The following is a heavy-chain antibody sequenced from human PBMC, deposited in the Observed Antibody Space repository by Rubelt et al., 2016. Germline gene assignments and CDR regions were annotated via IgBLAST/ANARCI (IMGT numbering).Heavy chain of an antibody. V-gene: IGHV3-23*02. D-gene: IGHD2-15*01. CDR3: ARDRVVVASIAFDY. CDR1: GFTFTSYA. J-gene: IGHJ4*02. Sequence: EVQLVESGGGLVQPGGSLRLSCAASGFTFTSYAMTWVRQAPGKGPEWVSGISGTGASTYYKDSVKGRFTTSRHTSKNTVYQQMNSLRAEDTALYYCARDRVVVASIAFDYWGQGTVVTVSS. CDR2: ISGTGAST.